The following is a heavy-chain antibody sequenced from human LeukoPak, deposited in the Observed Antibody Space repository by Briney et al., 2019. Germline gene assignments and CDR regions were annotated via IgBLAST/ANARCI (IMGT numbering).Heavy chain of an antibody. V-gene: IGHV3-66*02. J-gene: IGHJ4*02. CDR3: ARELTVGATIEY. CDR2: IYGGGNS. D-gene: IGHD1-26*01. CDR1: GFTFSSYY. Sequence: GGSLRLSCAASGFTFSSYYMSWVSQAPGKGLEWVSGIYGGGNSYYADSVTGRFTISRDNSRNTLYLQMNSLRGEDTAVYYCARELTVGATIEYWGQGTLVTVSS.